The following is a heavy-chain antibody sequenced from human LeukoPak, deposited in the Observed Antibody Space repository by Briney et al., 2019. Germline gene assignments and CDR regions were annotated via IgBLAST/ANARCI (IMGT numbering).Heavy chain of an antibody. CDR1: GFTFSSYW. CDR3: ARERGFLEWFHDAFYI. D-gene: IGHD3-3*01. V-gene: IGHV3-7*01. J-gene: IGHJ3*02. CDR2: IKQDGSEK. Sequence: GGSLRLSCAASGFTFSSYWMSWVRQAPGKGLEWVANIKQDGSEKYYVDSMKGRFTISRDNAKNSLYLQMNSLRAEDTAVYYCARERGFLEWFHDAFYIWGQGTMVTVSS.